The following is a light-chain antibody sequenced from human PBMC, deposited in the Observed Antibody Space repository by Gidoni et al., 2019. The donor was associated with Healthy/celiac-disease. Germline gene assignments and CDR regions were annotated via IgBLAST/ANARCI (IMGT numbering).Light chain of an antibody. J-gene: IGKJ4*01. CDR1: QGIRND. CDR2: AAS. CDR3: LQDYNYPPT. V-gene: IGKV1-6*01. Sequence: AIQMPQSPSSLSASVGDRVTITCRASQGIRNDVGWYQQKPGKAPKLLIYAASRLQSGVPSRCSGSGSGTDFTLTISSLQPEDFATYYCLQDYNYPPTFGGGTKVEIK.